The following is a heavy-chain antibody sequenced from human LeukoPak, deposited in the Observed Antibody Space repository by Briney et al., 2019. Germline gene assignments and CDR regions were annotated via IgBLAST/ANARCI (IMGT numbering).Heavy chain of an antibody. Sequence: GASVKVSCKASGYTFTSYGISWVRQAPGQGLEWMGWISAYNGNTNYAQKLQGRVTMTTDTSTSTAYMELRSLRSDDTAVYYCARDYDILTGYYDGVWFDPWGQGTLVTVSS. V-gene: IGHV1-18*01. D-gene: IGHD3-9*01. J-gene: IGHJ5*02. CDR2: ISAYNGNT. CDR3: ARDYDILTGYYDGVWFDP. CDR1: GYTFTSYG.